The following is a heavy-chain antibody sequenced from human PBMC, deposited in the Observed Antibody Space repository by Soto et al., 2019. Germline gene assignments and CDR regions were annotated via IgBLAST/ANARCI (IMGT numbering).Heavy chain of an antibody. CDR1: GYSFTSYW. J-gene: IGHJ4*02. CDR3: ARHSGPYSSSSAVGY. Sequence: PGESLKISCEGSGYSFTSYWITWVRQMPGKGLEWMGRIDPSDSYTTYSPSFQGHVTISIDKSISTAYLQWSSLKASDTAMYYCARHSGPYSSSSAVGYRGQATLVTVSS. D-gene: IGHD6-6*01. CDR2: IDPSDSYT. V-gene: IGHV5-10-1*01.